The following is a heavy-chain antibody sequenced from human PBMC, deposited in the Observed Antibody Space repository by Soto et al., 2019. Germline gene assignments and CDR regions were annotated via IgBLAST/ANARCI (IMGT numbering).Heavy chain of an antibody. CDR3: ARESRSSLYSSSLIDP. D-gene: IGHD6-6*01. CDR2: IYYSGST. V-gene: IGHV4-31*03. CDR1: GGSISSGGYY. Sequence: SETLSLTCTVSGGSISSGGYYWSWIRQHPGKGLEWIGYIYYSGSTYYNPSLKSRVTISVDTSKNQFSLKLSSVTAADTAVYYCARESRSSLYSSSLIDPWGQGTLVTVSS. J-gene: IGHJ5*02.